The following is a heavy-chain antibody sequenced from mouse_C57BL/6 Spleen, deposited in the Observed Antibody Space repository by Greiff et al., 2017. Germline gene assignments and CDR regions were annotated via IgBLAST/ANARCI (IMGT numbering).Heavy chain of an antibody. D-gene: IGHD4-1*01. CDR3: ARAGTGTDY. Sequence: QVQLQQSGAELVRPGTSVKVSCKASGYAFTNYLIEWVKQRPGQGLEWIGVINPGSGGTNYNEKFKGKATLTADKSSSTAYMQLSSLTSEDSAGYFCARAGTGTDYWGQGTTLTVSS. J-gene: IGHJ2*01. CDR1: GYAFTNYL. CDR2: INPGSGGT. V-gene: IGHV1-54*01.